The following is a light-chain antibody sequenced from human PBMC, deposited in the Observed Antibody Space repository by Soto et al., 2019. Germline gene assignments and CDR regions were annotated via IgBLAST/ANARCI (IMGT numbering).Light chain of an antibody. Sequence: QSALTQPASVSGSPGQSITISCTGTRSDIGAYNFVSWYQQHPGEVPKLILYDVNVRPSGVSNRFSGSKSGNTASLTISGLQAEDEDDYYCTSGTTSTTMIFGGGTKVTVL. CDR3: TSGTTSTTMI. CDR1: RSDIGAYNF. V-gene: IGLV2-14*03. CDR2: DVN. J-gene: IGLJ2*01.